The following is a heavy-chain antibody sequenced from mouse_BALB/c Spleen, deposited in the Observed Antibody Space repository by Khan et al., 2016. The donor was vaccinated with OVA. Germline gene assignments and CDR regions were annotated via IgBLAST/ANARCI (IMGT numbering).Heavy chain of an antibody. J-gene: IGHJ3*01. CDR1: GFTFSTYC. CDR2: IISGGHYT. V-gene: IGHV5-6*01. D-gene: IGHD1-1*01. CDR3: ARLAYYYNSEGFAY. Sequence: EVELVESGGDLVKPGGSLKLSCAASGFTFSTYCMSWVRQTPDMRLEWVATIISGGHYTYYPDSVKGRFTISRDNAKNTLYLQMSSLKSEDTAIYYGARLAYYYNSEGFAYWGQGTLVTVSA.